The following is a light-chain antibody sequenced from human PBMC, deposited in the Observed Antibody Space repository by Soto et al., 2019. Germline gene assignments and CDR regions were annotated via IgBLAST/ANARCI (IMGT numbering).Light chain of an antibody. CDR1: PGVGSY. Sequence: EIVLTQSPGTLSLSPGERATISCRASPGVGSYIAWYQQKPGQPPRLLIYDTSNRATDIPARFSGSASGTDFILTISSLAPEDSAVYYCQQHSNWPLMYTFGQGTKLEIK. CDR3: QQHSNWPLMYT. V-gene: IGKV3-11*01. J-gene: IGKJ2*01. CDR2: DTS.